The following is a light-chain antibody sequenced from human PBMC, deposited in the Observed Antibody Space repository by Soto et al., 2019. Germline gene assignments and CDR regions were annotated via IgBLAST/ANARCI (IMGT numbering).Light chain of an antibody. Sequence: EIVMTQSRATLSVSPGERASLSCRASQSVNSNYLAWYQQKPGQAPRLLIYGISKRATDIPDRFSGSGSGTEFTLTISSLQPEDFATYYCQQHGQWPITFGQGTRLEI. CDR1: QSVNSN. V-gene: IGKV3D-15*01. CDR3: QQHGQWPIT. CDR2: GIS. J-gene: IGKJ5*01.